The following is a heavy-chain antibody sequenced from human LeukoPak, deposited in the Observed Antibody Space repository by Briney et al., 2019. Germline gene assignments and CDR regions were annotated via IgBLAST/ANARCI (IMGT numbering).Heavy chain of an antibody. V-gene: IGHV1-46*01. CDR1: GYTFTSYY. CDR2: INPSGGST. CDR3: AKGGVTYYYYYMDV. J-gene: IGHJ6*03. Sequence: ASVKVSCKASGYTFTSYYMHWVRQAPGQGLEWMGIINPSGGSTSYAQKFQGRVTITADESTSTAYMELSSLRSEDTAVYYCAKGGVTYYYYYMDVWGKGTTVTISS. D-gene: IGHD3-16*01.